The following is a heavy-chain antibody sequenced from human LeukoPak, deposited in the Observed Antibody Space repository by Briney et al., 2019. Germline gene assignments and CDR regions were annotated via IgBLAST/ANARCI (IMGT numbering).Heavy chain of an antibody. V-gene: IGHV3-48*02. CDR3: ARDRHSTGWYYFDY. D-gene: IGHD6-19*01. J-gene: IGHJ4*02. CDR2: INSGSTTI. CDR1: GLXFSRYS. Sequence: GGSLRLSCAASGLXFSRYSINWVRQTPGKGLEWVSYINSGSTTIYYADSVKGRFTVSRDNAKNSLYLQMNSLRDEDTAVYYCARDRHSTGWYYFDYWGQGTLVTVSS.